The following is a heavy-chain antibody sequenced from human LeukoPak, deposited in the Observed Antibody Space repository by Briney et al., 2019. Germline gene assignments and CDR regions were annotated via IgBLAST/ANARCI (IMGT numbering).Heavy chain of an antibody. J-gene: IGHJ4*02. V-gene: IGHV1-24*01. CDR1: GYTLTELS. CDR3: ATKSVRNIEY. D-gene: IGHD2/OR15-2a*01. Sequence: GASAKASCKVSGYTLTELSMRWVRQAPGQGLEWRGGFDPEDGETIYTQKFQGRVTMTEDTSTETTYMELRSMRFEVTAVYYCATKSVRNIEYWGQRALVTASS. CDR2: FDPEDGET.